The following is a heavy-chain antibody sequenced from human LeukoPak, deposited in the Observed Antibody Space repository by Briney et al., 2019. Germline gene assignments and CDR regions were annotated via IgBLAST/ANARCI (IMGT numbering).Heavy chain of an antibody. CDR2: IYYSGST. J-gene: IGHJ4*02. V-gene: IGHV4-59*12. Sequence: SETLSLTCTVSGGSISSYYWSWIRQPPGKGLEWIGYIYYSGSTNYNPSLKSRVTISVDTSKNQFSLKLSSVTAADTAVYYCARDQVLWFGESDYWGQGTLVTVSS. D-gene: IGHD3-10*01. CDR1: GGSISSYY. CDR3: ARDQVLWFGESDY.